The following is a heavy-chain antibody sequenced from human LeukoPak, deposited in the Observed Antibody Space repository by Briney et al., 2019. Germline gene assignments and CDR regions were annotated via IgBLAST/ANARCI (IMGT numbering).Heavy chain of an antibody. J-gene: IGHJ4*02. CDR1: GFTFSTYA. Sequence: PGRSLRLSCAASGFTFSTYALNWVRQAPGKGLEWVSAISDSGGAIFYADSVKGRFTMSRDNSKNSLFLQMNSLRVEDTAVYYCARIGSAAFTDYWGQGALVTVSS. CDR3: ARIGSAAFTDY. CDR2: ISDSGGAI. D-gene: IGHD3-3*02. V-gene: IGHV3-23*01.